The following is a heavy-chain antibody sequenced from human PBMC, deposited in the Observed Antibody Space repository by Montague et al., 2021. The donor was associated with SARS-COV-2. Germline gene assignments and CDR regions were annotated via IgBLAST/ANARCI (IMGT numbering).Heavy chain of an antibody. J-gene: IGHJ4*02. CDR1: GASITGFS. CDR2: VTTSGTT. CDR3: ARTPTRPLSLDS. D-gene: IGHD6-6*01. Sequence: SETLSLTCAVPGASITGFSWSWVRQPAGKGLEWIGRVTTSGTTNYSPSLRSRVTMSVDTSKNQFSLNLNSVTAADTAIYYCARTPTRPLSLDSWGQGTLVTVSS. V-gene: IGHV4-4*07.